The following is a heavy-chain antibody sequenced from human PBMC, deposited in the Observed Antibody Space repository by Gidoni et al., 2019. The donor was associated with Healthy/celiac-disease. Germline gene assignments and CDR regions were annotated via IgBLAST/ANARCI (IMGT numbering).Heavy chain of an antibody. Sequence: EVQLVESGGGLVKPGGSLRLSCAASGFTFSNAWMSWVRQAPGKGLEWVGRIKSKTDGGTTDYAAPVKGRFTISRDDSKNTLYLQMNSLKTEDTAVYYCTTDFPRNYGDYGYWGQGTLVTVSS. V-gene: IGHV3-15*01. CDR3: TTDFPRNYGDYGY. CDR2: IKSKTDGGTT. J-gene: IGHJ4*02. CDR1: GFTFSNAW. D-gene: IGHD4-17*01.